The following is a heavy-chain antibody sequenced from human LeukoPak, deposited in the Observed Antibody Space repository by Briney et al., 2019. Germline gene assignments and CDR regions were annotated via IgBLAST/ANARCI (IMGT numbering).Heavy chain of an antibody. J-gene: IGHJ4*02. D-gene: IGHD6-19*01. CDR3: ARGKVVAGTPGQNSWDS. Sequence: SETLSLTCTVSGGSISTYYWNWIRQPTGKGLEWIGRIYTSGSTNYNPSLKSRVSMSVDTSKNQFSLKLSSVTAADTAVYYCARGKVVAGTPGQNSWDSWGQGTLVTVSS. CDR2: IYTSGST. CDR1: GGSISTYY. V-gene: IGHV4-4*07.